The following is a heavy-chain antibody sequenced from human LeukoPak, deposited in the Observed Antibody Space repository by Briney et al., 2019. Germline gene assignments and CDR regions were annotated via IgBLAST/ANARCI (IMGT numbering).Heavy chain of an antibody. CDR1: GGSISSSSYY. Sequence: SETLSLTCTVSGGSISSSSYYWGWIRQPPGKGLEWIGSIYYSGSTYYNPSLKSRVTISVDTSKNQFSLKLSSVTAADTAVYYSARNPPRWLVDYWDQGTLVTVSS. CDR2: IYYSGST. CDR3: ARNPPRWLVDY. D-gene: IGHD6-19*01. J-gene: IGHJ4*02. V-gene: IGHV4-39*01.